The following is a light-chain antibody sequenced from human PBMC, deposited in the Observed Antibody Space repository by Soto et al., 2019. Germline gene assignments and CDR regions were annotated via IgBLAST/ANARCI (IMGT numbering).Light chain of an antibody. CDR3: NSYTNSSAVV. Sequence: QSVLTQPASVSGSPGQSITISCAGTRDDVGAYDYVSWYQQHPGNAPKLLVYEVTNRPSGVSDRFSDSKSGNTASLTISGLQAEAEADYYCNSYTNSSAVVFGGGTKVTVL. J-gene: IGLJ2*01. V-gene: IGLV2-14*01. CDR2: EVT. CDR1: RDDVGAYDY.